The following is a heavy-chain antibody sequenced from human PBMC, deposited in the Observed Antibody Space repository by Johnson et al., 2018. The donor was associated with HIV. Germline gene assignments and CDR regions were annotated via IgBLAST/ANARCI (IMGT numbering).Heavy chain of an antibody. V-gene: IGHV3-11*04. CDR2: ISSSGSTI. CDR3: AGLAVRGSAGAFDI. D-gene: IGHD3-10*01. J-gene: IGHJ3*02. CDR1: GFTFSDYY. Sequence: QVQLVESGGGLVQPGGSLRLSCAASGFTFSDYYMSWIRQAPGKGLEWVSYISSSGSTIYYADSVKDRFIISRDNSKNTLYLQLNSLRAEDTALYYCAGLAVRGSAGAFDIWGQGTLVTVSS.